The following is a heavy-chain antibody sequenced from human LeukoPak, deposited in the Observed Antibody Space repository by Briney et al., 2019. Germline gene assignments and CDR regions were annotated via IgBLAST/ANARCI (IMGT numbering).Heavy chain of an antibody. J-gene: IGHJ4*02. D-gene: IGHD1-7*01. CDR3: AKELNWNYALDY. V-gene: IGHV3-48*03. CDR2: ISSSGSTI. CDR1: GFTFSSYE. Sequence: GGSLRLSCAASGFTFSSYEMNWVRQAPGKGLEWVSYISSSGSTIYYADSVKGRFTISRDNSKNTLYLQMNSLRAEDTAVYYCAKELNWNYALDYWGQGTLVTVSS.